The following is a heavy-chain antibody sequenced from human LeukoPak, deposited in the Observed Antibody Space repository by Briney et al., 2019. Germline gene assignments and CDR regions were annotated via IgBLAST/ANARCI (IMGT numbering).Heavy chain of an antibody. Sequence: ASVKVSCKVSGYTLTELSMHWVRQAPGKGLEWMGGFDPEDGETIYAQKFQGRVTMTEDTSTDTAYMELSSLRSEDTAVYYCATVAYSSGWYWFDPWGQGTLVTVSS. J-gene: IGHJ5*02. CDR2: FDPEDGET. D-gene: IGHD6-19*01. CDR1: GYTLTELS. V-gene: IGHV1-24*01. CDR3: ATVAYSSGWYWFDP.